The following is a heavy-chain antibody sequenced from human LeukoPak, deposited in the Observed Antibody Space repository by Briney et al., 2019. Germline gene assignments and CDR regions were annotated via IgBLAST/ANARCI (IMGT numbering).Heavy chain of an antibody. V-gene: IGHV1-2*02. CDR2: INPNSGGT. J-gene: IGHJ5*02. D-gene: IGHD2-15*01. CDR3: ARGSWGYCSGGSCYEYWFDP. Sequence: ASVKVSCKASGYTFTGYYMHWVRQAPGQGLEWMGWINPNSGGTNYAQKFQGRVTMTRDTSISTAYMELSRLGSDDTAVYYCARGSWGYCSGGSCYEYWFDPWGQGTLVTVSS. CDR1: GYTFTGYY.